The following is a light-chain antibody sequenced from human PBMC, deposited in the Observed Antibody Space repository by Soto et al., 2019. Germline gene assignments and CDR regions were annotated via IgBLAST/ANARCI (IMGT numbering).Light chain of an antibody. CDR2: RAS. CDR1: QTIYSN. J-gene: IGKJ1*01. CDR3: QQYQNLWT. Sequence: IGMNQAPATLSVSPGERATPSFRAGQTIYSNVAWYQQRPGQAPRLLIYRASTRATGVPARFSGSGSGTEFTLTISGLQSEDFALYYCQQYQNLWTFGQGTKVDIK. V-gene: IGKV3-15*01.